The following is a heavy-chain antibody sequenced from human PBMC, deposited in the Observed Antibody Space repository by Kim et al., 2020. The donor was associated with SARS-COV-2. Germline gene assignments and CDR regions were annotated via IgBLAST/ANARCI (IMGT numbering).Heavy chain of an antibody. CDR1: VGSFSGHY. Sequence: SETLSLTCAVYVGSFSGHYWTWTRQSPGQGLEWIGEINQSGGSNINPSLKRRVTISVDTSKNQFSLRLNSTTAADTAFYFCARGRDWNQGYFDYWGQGTPVIVSS. J-gene: IGHJ4*02. V-gene: IGHV4-34*01. CDR2: INQSGGS. D-gene: IGHD1-1*01. CDR3: ARGRDWNQGYFDY.